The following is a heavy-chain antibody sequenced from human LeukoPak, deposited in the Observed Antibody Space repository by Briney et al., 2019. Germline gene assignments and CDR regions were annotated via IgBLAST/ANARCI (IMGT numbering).Heavy chain of an antibody. CDR3: ARGENNYGYYYFDY. V-gene: IGHV3-21*01. Sequence: PGGSLRLSCAASGFTFSSYSMNWVRQAPGKGLEWVSSISRSSNYIYYADSVKGRFTISRDNAKNSLYLQINSLRAGDTSVYYCARGENNYGYYYFDYWGQGTLVTVSS. J-gene: IGHJ4*02. CDR1: GFTFSSYS. D-gene: IGHD5-24*01. CDR2: ISRSSNYI.